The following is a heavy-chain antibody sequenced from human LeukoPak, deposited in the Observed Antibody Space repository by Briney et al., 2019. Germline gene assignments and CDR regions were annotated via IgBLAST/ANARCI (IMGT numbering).Heavy chain of an antibody. Sequence: PSETLSLTCPLDGGSLSGHYWSWIRQPPGDGLEWIGEIIHSGSTNNNPSLKSRVTISVDTSKNQFSLKLSSVTAADTAVYYCARARGGKLLWFGGRYGMDVWGKGTTVTVSS. V-gene: IGHV4-34*12. CDR3: ARARGGKLLWFGGRYGMDV. CDR2: IIHSGST. D-gene: IGHD3-10*01. CDR1: GGSLSGHY. J-gene: IGHJ6*04.